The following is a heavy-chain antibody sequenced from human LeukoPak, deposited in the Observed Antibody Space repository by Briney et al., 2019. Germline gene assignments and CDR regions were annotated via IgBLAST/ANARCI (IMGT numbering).Heavy chain of an antibody. CDR1: GGSISGSGYY. D-gene: IGHD3-10*01. CDR2: IYHTGST. J-gene: IGHJ3*02. Sequence: PSQTLSLTCTVSGGSISGSGYYWSWIRQPPGKGLEWIGYIYHTGSTYYNPSLKSRVTISVDTSKNQFSLKLTSVTAADTAVYYCATLIWRGGAHTGALSNDAFDIWGQGTMVTVSS. CDR3: ATLIWRGGAHTGALSNDAFDI. V-gene: IGHV4-30-2*01.